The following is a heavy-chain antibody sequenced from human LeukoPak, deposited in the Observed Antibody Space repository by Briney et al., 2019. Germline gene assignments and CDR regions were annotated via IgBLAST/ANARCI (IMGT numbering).Heavy chain of an antibody. CDR1: GFAISTYA. D-gene: IGHD2-21*01. CDR2: LSSGRSP. J-gene: IGHJ4*02. V-gene: IGHV3-69-1*01. CDR3: ARQLAYCAAGTCYFDS. Sequence: GGSLRLSCAASGFAISTYAMAWVRQAPGKGLEWISSLSSGRSPSYSDSLEGRLTMSSDNARNTLYLQMDNLRGEDTAMYYCARQLAYCAAGTCYFDSWGPGTLVTVSS.